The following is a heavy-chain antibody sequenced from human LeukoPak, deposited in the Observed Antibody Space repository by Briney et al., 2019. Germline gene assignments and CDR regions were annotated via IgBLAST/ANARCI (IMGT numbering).Heavy chain of an antibody. CDR2: ISAYNGNT. Sequence: GSSVKVSCKASGYTFTGYYMHWVRQAPGQGLEWMGWISAYNGNTNYAQKLQGRVTMTTDTCTSTAYMELRSLRSDDTAVYYCARDKANYYDSSGPRHWFDPWGQGTLVTVSS. V-gene: IGHV1-18*04. CDR1: GYTFTGYY. D-gene: IGHD3-22*01. CDR3: ARDKANYYDSSGPRHWFDP. J-gene: IGHJ5*02.